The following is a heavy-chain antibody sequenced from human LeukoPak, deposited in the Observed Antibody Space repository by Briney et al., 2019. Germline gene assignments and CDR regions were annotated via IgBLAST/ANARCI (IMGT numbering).Heavy chain of an antibody. CDR3: AKDLNYYYYGMDV. J-gene: IGHJ6*04. CDR2: ISGSGGST. CDR1: GFTSSSYA. Sequence: GGSLRLSCVASGFTSSSYAMSWVRQAPGKGLEWVSVISGSGGSTYYADSVKGRFTISRDKSKNTLYLQMNSLRAEDTAVYYCAKDLNYYYYGMDVWGKGTTVTVSS. V-gene: IGHV3-23*01.